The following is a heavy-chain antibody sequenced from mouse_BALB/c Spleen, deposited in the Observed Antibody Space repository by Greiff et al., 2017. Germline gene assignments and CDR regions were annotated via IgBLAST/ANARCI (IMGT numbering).Heavy chain of an antibody. CDR2: IYPGNSDT. J-gene: IGHJ4*01. CDR1: GYSFTSYW. V-gene: IGHV1-5*01. Sequence: EVQLQQSGTVLARPGASVKMSCKASGYSFTSYWMHWVKQRPGQGLEWIGAIYPGNSDTSYNQKFKGKAKLTAVTSASTAYMELSSLTNEDSAVYYCTREGDGGMYYYAMDYWGQGTSVTVSS. CDR3: TREGDGGMYYYAMDY.